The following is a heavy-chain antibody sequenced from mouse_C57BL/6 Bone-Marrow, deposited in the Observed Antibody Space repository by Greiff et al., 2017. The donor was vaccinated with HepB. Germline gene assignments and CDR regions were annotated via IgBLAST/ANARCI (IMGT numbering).Heavy chain of an antibody. J-gene: IGHJ3*01. CDR2: IDPETGGT. V-gene: IGHV1-15*01. CDR1: GYTFTDYE. CDR3: TRSYYGYYRYWFAY. Sequence: VHLVESGAELVRPGASVTLSCKASGYTFTDYEMHWVKQTPVHGLEWIGAIDPETGGTAYNQKFKGKAILTADKSSSTAYMELRSLTSEDSAVYYCTRSYYGYYRYWFAYWGQGTLVTVSA. D-gene: IGHD2-3*01.